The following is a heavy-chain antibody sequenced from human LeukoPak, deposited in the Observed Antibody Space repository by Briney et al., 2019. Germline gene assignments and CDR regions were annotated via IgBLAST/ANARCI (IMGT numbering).Heavy chain of an antibody. D-gene: IGHD1-26*01. CDR2: ISSGSGTI. J-gene: IGHJ4*02. Sequence: GGSLRLSCAASGFTFSTYGMNWVRQAPGKGLEWVSYISSGSGTIYYADSVKGRFTISRDNAKNSLYLQMNSLRDEDTAVYYCVKSGSYRFDDWGQGTLVTVSS. V-gene: IGHV3-48*02. CDR1: GFTFSTYG. CDR3: VKSGSYRFDD.